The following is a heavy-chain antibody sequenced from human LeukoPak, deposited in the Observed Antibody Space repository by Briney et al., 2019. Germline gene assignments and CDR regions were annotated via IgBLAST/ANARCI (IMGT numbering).Heavy chain of an antibody. V-gene: IGHV3-30*18. Sequence: PGGSLRLSCAASGFTFSSYGMHWVRQAPGKGLEWVAVLSYDGSNKYYADSVKGRFTISRDNSKNTMYLQINSMSAEDTAMYHCAKDLHYYASRLIDYWGQGTLVTVSS. J-gene: IGHJ4*02. CDR1: GFTFSSYG. CDR2: LSYDGSNK. D-gene: IGHD3-22*01. CDR3: AKDLHYYASRLIDY.